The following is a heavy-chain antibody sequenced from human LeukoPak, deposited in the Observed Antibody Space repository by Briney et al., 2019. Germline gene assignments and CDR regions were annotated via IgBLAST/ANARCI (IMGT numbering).Heavy chain of an antibody. Sequence: PSETLSLTCTVSGGSISNYYWSWIRHPPGKGLEWSGYIYYSGSNNYNTSLTSRVTMSIDTSMNQFSLKLSSVTAADTAVYYCARDRLVRQWYIDFWGRGTLVTVSS. CDR2: IYYSGSN. D-gene: IGHD6-13*01. V-gene: IGHV4-59*01. J-gene: IGHJ2*01. CDR1: GGSISNYY. CDR3: ARDRLVRQWYIDF.